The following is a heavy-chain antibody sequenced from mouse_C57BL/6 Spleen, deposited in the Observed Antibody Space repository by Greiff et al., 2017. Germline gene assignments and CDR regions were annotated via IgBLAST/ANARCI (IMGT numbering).Heavy chain of an antibody. Sequence: QVHVKQSGAELARPGASVKMSCKASGYTFTSYTMHWVKQRPGQGLEWIGYINPSSGYTKYNQKFKDKATLTADKSSSTAYMQLSSLTSEDSAVYYCAREGSSYLYAMDYWGQGTSVTVSS. D-gene: IGHD1-1*01. CDR3: AREGSSYLYAMDY. CDR1: GYTFTSYT. CDR2: INPSSGYT. J-gene: IGHJ4*01. V-gene: IGHV1-4*01.